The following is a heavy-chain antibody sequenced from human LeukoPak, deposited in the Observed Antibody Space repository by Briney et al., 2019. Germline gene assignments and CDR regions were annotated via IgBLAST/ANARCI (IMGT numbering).Heavy chain of an antibody. D-gene: IGHD3-3*01. CDR2: IYTSGST. J-gene: IGHJ6*03. CDR1: GGSISGYY. Sequence: SETLSLTCTVSGGSISGYYWNWIRQPAGKGLEWIGRIYTSGSTNYNPSLKSRVTISVDTSKNQFSLKLSSVTAADTAVYYCARGLNYDFWSGLYYMDVWGKGTTVTVSS. V-gene: IGHV4-4*07. CDR3: ARGLNYDFWSGLYYMDV.